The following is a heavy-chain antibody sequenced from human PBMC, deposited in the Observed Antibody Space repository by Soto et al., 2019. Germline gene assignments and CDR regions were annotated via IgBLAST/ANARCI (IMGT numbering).Heavy chain of an antibody. V-gene: IGHV4-30-4*01. D-gene: IGHD6-6*01. Sequence: QVQLQESGPGLVKPSQTLSLTCTVSGGSISSGDYYWSWIRQPPGKGLEWIGYIYYSGSTYYNPSLTSRVTISVDTSTNQFSLKLSSVTAADTAVYYCARERPDGARLDPWGQGTLVTVSS. CDR2: IYYSGST. CDR1: GGSISSGDYY. CDR3: ARERPDGARLDP. J-gene: IGHJ5*02.